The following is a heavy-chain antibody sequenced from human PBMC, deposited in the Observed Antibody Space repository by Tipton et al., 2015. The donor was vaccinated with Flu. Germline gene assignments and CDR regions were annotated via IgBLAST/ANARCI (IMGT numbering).Heavy chain of an antibody. Sequence: LRLSCTVSGGSISSYYWSWIRQPAGKGLEWIGRIYTSGSTNYNPSLKSRVTMSVDTSKNQFSLKLSSVTAADTAVYYCARGVNAKWAGWFDPWGQGTLVTVSS. CDR2: IYTSGST. J-gene: IGHJ5*02. CDR1: GGSISSYY. V-gene: IGHV4-4*07. CDR3: ARGVNAKWAGWFDP. D-gene: IGHD1-26*01.